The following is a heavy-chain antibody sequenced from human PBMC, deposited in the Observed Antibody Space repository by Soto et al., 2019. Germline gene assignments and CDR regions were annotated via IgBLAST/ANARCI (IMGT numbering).Heavy chain of an antibody. CDR1: GGTFSSYA. D-gene: IGHD6-13*01. J-gene: IGHJ6*02. CDR2: IIPIFGTA. V-gene: IGHV1-69*12. CDR3: ARMRAAVAHYYYYGMDV. Sequence: QVQLVQSGAEVKKPGSSVKVSCKASGGTFSSYAISWVRQAPGQGLEWMGGIIPIFGTANYAQKFQGRVTITADESTSTAYMELSSLRSEDTAVYYCARMRAAVAHYYYYGMDVWGQGTTVTVSS.